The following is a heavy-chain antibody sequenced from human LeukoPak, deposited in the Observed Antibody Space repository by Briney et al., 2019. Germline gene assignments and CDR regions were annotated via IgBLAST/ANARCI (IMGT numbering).Heavy chain of an antibody. V-gene: IGHV4-59*01. Sequence: SETLSLTCTVSGDSITSFYWSWIRQSPGKGLEWIGYFYYSRGTTYNPSLRSRATISADTSQNQFSLKLRSVTAADTAVYYCARAISAWTYFYYMDVWGKGTTVTVSS. J-gene: IGHJ6*03. CDR2: FYYSRGT. D-gene: IGHD2-2*02. CDR3: ARAISAWTYFYYMDV. CDR1: GDSITSFY.